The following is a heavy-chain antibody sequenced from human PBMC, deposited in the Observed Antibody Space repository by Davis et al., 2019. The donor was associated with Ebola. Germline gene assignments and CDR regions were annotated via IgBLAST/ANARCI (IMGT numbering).Heavy chain of an antibody. CDR3: ARDRAYCSSTSCYTRRWFDP. CDR1: GFTFSSYA. J-gene: IGHJ5*02. Sequence: PGGSLRLSCAASGFTFSSYAMHWVRQAPGKGLEWVAVISYDGSNKYYADSVKGRFTISRDNSKNTLYLQMNSLRAEDTAVYYCARDRAYCSSTSCYTRRWFDPWGQGTLVTVSS. D-gene: IGHD2-2*02. CDR2: ISYDGSNK. V-gene: IGHV3-30-3*01.